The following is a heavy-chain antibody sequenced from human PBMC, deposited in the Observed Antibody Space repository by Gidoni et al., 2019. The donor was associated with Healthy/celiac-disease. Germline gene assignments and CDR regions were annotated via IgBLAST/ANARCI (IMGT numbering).Heavy chain of an antibody. J-gene: IGHJ5*02. CDR3: AKDGLRFLEWSNNWFDP. CDR1: GFTFDDYA. V-gene: IGHV3-9*01. CDR2: ISWNSGSI. D-gene: IGHD3-3*01. Sequence: EVQLVESGGGLVQPGRSLRLSCAASGFTFDDYAMPWVRQAPGKGLELVSGISWNSGSIGYADSVKGRFTISRDNAKNSLYLQMNSLRAEDTALYYCAKDGLRFLEWSNNWFDPWGQGTLVTVSS.